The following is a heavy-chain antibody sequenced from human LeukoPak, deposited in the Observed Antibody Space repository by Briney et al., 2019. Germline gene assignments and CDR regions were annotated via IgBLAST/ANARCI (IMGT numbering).Heavy chain of an antibody. V-gene: IGHV3-30*01. J-gene: IGHJ4*02. CDR1: GFTFNTFA. CDR3: ASIGYCSSTSYYNNAVDF. CDR2: IAYDGNNQ. D-gene: IGHD2-2*01. Sequence: PGRSLRLSCAASGFTFNTFALHWVRQTPRKGLEWVALIAYDGNNQYYADSVRGRFTISRDNSKNTLYLQMNSLRAEDTAVYYCASIGYCSSTSYYNNAVDFWGQGTTVTVSS.